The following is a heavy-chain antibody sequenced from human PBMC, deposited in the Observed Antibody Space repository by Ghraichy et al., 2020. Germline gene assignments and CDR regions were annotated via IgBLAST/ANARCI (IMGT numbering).Heavy chain of an antibody. CDR3: ARDRIVGATTDAFDI. CDR1: GFTFSSYA. D-gene: IGHD1-26*01. J-gene: IGHJ3*02. Sequence: GGSLRLSCAASGFTFSSYAMHWVRQAPGKGLEWVAVISYDGSNKYYADSVKGRFTISRDNSKNTLYLQMNSLRAEDTAVYYCARDRIVGATTDAFDIWGQGTMVTVSS. CDR2: ISYDGSNK. V-gene: IGHV3-30-3*01.